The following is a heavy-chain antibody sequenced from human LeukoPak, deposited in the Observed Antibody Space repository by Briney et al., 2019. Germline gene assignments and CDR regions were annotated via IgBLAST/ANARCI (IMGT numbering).Heavy chain of an antibody. V-gene: IGHV3-30*18. CDR3: AKDGATPAAGYYFDY. CDR1: AFPFRNYA. CDR2: IASDGKDK. Sequence: GGSLRLSCAASAFPFRNYAMHWLRQAPGKGLEWVAVIASDGKDKHLADSVKGRFTISRDNSRNTLFLQMNSLRTEDTAIYHCAKDGATPAAGYYFDYWGQGTPVTVSS. D-gene: IGHD6-13*01. J-gene: IGHJ4*02.